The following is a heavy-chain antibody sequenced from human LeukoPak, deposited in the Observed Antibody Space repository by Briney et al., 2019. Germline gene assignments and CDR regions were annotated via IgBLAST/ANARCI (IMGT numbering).Heavy chain of an antibody. CDR1: GFTFSNYA. CDR3: VRETCAGSTCYQLDS. CDR2: ISTDGKNE. D-gene: IGHD2-15*01. V-gene: IGHV3-30*14. Sequence: GGSLRLSCAASGFTFSNYAMHWVRQAPGKGLEWVAVISTDGKNEYYADSVKGRFTISRENAKNSVYLQMNSLRAGDTAVYYCVRETCAGSTCYQLDSWGQGTLVTVSS. J-gene: IGHJ4*02.